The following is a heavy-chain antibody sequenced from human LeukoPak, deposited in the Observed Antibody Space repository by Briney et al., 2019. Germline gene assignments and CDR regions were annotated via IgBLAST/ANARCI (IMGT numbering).Heavy chain of an antibody. Sequence: GASVDVSCKASGYTFTSYYMHWVRQAPGQGLEWMGIINPSGGSTSYAQKFQGRVTMTRDTSTSTVYMELSSLRSEDTAVYYCARGTVVVVVTASEYFQHWGQGTLVTVSS. D-gene: IGHD2-15*01. CDR2: INPSGGST. CDR1: GYTFTSYY. CDR3: ARGTVVVVVTASEYFQH. J-gene: IGHJ1*01. V-gene: IGHV1-46*01.